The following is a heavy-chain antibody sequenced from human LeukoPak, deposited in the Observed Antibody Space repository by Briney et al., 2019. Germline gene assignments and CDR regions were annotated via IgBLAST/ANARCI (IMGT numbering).Heavy chain of an antibody. D-gene: IGHD1-26*01. V-gene: IGHV1-2*02. Sequence: ASVKVSCKASGFTFTGYYMHWVRQAPGQGLEWMGWINPNSGGTNYAQKFQGRVTMTRDTSISTAYMELSRLRSDDTAVYYCAIAMGSYYPYYFDYWGQGTLVTVSS. J-gene: IGHJ4*02. CDR1: GFTFTGYY. CDR2: INPNSGGT. CDR3: AIAMGSYYPYYFDY.